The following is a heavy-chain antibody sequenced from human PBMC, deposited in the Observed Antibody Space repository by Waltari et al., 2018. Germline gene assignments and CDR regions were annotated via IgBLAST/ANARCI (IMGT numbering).Heavy chain of an antibody. J-gene: IGHJ4*02. CDR3: ASMTSDGYNYYFDY. CDR1: GGSISSGGYS. Sequence: QVQLQESGPGLVKPSQTLSLTCTVSGGSISSGGYSWSWIRQHPGKGLEWIGYIYYSGSTYYNPSLKSRVTISVDTSKNQFSLKLSSVTAADTAVYYCASMTSDGYNYYFDYWGQGTLVTVSS. V-gene: IGHV4-31*03. CDR2: IYYSGST. D-gene: IGHD5-12*01.